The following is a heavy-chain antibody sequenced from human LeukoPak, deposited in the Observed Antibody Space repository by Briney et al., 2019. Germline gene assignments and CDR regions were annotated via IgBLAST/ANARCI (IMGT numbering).Heavy chain of an antibody. CDR3: ARDRGYYDSSGPDAFDI. CDR2: ISYDGGHK. CDR1: GFTFNNFG. D-gene: IGHD3-22*01. V-gene: IGHV3-30*03. J-gene: IGHJ3*02. Sequence: QPGGSLRLSCAASGFTFNNFGVHWVRQAPGKGLEWVAVISYDGGHKYYADSVRGRFTISRDDSKSTLYLQMNSLRAEDTAVYYCARDRGYYDSSGPDAFDIWGQGTMVTVSS.